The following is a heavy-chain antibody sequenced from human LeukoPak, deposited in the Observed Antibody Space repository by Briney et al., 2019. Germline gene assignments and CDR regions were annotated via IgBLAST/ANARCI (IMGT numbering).Heavy chain of an antibody. J-gene: IGHJ4*02. CDR1: GFTFSSYS. CDR3: ASPLDYHGSGSYTDY. V-gene: IGHV3-21*01. CDR2: ISSSSSYI. D-gene: IGHD3-10*01. Sequence: PGRSLRLSCAASGFTFSSYSMNWVRQAPGKGLEWVSSISSSSSYIYCADSVKGRFTISRDNAKNSLYLQMNRLRAEDTAVYYCASPLDYHGSGSYTDYWGQGTLVTVSS.